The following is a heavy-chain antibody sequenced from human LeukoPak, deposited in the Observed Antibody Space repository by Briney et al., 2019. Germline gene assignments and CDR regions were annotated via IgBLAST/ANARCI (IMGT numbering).Heavy chain of an antibody. V-gene: IGHV4-34*01. Sequence: TSETLSLTCAVYGGSFSGYYWSWIRQPPGKGLEWIGEINHSGSTNYNPSLKSRVTISVDTSKNQLSLKLSSVTAADTAVYYCAREGGYGDLNDYWGQGTLVTVSS. J-gene: IGHJ4*02. CDR3: AREGGYGDLNDY. CDR2: INHSGST. D-gene: IGHD3-10*01. CDR1: GGSFSGYY.